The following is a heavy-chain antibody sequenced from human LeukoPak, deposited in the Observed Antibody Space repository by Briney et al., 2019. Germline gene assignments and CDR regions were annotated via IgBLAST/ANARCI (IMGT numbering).Heavy chain of an antibody. J-gene: IGHJ5*02. CDR3: ARDPSSFGGRFAP. Sequence: SETLSLTCTVSGGSISSYYWNWIRQPAGKGLEWIGRIYSSGSTNYNPSLKSRVTMSVDTSKNQFSLKLSSVPAADTAVYYCARDPSSFGGRFAPWGQGTLVAVSS. CDR1: GGSISSYY. V-gene: IGHV4-4*07. D-gene: IGHD3-10*01. CDR2: IYSSGST.